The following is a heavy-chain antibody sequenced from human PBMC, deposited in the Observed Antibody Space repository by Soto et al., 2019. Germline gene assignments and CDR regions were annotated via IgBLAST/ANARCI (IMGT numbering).Heavy chain of an antibody. CDR2: INHSGST. CDR3: ARGRGTVTTAIYGMDV. CDR1: GVSFSGYY. D-gene: IGHD4-17*01. V-gene: IGHV4-34*01. Sequence: SETLSLTCAAYGVSFSGYYWSWIRQPPGKGLEWIGEINHSGSTNYNPSLKSRVTISVDTSKNQFSLKLSSVTAADTAVYYCARGRGTVTTAIYGMDVWGQGTTVTVSS. J-gene: IGHJ6*02.